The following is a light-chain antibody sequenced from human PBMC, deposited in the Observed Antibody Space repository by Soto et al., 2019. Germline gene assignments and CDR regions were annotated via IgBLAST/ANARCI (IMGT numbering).Light chain of an antibody. Sequence: EIVLTQSPGTLSLSPGERATLSCRASQSVSSSFLAWYQQKPGQAPRLLIYGASSRATGIPARLRGSGSGTDFTLTISRLEPEAVAVYDCQPYGSSPLTFGGGTKVEIK. CDR1: QSVSSSF. V-gene: IGKV3-20*01. CDR2: GAS. CDR3: QPYGSSPLT. J-gene: IGKJ4*01.